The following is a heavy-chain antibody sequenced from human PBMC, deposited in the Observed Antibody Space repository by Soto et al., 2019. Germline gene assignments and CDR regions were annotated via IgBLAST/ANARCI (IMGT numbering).Heavy chain of an antibody. J-gene: IGHJ6*02. Sequence: ASVKVSCKASGYTFTSYGIGWVRQAPGQGLEWMGWISAYNGNTNYAQKLQGRVTMTTDTSTSTAYMELRSLRSDDTAVYYCARGGSYYDFWSGIPYYYYGMDVWGQGTTVTVSS. CDR2: ISAYNGNT. D-gene: IGHD3-3*01. CDR3: ARGGSYYDFWSGIPYYYYGMDV. V-gene: IGHV1-18*04. CDR1: GYTFTSYG.